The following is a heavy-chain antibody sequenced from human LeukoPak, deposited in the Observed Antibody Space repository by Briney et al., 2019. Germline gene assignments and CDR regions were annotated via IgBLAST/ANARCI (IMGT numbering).Heavy chain of an antibody. V-gene: IGHV3-33*01. CDR1: GFTFRSYG. D-gene: IGHD4-23*01. J-gene: IGHJ3*02. Sequence: GRSLRLSCAASGFTFRSYGMHWVRQAPGKGPEWVAVIWYDGSKKYYADSVKGRFTISRDNSKNTLYLQMNSLRVEDTAVYHCARGLGGNSAAFDIWGQGTMVTVSS. CDR2: IWYDGSKK. CDR3: ARGLGGNSAAFDI.